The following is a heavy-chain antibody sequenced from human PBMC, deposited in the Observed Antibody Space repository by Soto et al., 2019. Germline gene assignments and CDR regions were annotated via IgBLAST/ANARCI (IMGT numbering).Heavy chain of an antibody. CDR1: GASITQYY. CDR2: VSSTGST. Sequence: SETLSLTCTVSGASITQYYWNWIRQSPGKGLEWIVSVSSTGSTVYNPSLTSRVTVSLDTSKNQFSLTLNSVTAADTAVYYCARDLSGYCGTDCYPLDVWGQGTTVTVSS. CDR3: ARDLSGYCGTDCYPLDV. D-gene: IGHD2-21*02. J-gene: IGHJ6*02. V-gene: IGHV4-59*01.